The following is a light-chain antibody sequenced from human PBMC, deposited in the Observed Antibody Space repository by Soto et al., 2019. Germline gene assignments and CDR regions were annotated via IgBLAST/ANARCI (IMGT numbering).Light chain of an antibody. CDR1: QSVTSSY. Sequence: EIVLTQSPGTLSSSPGERATLSCRASQSVTSSYLAWYQQKPGQAPRLLIYGASSRATGIPHRFSGSGSGTDFTLTISRLEPEDFAVYYCQQYTTSSWTFGQGTKVEIE. J-gene: IGKJ1*01. V-gene: IGKV3-20*01. CDR3: QQYTTSSWT. CDR2: GAS.